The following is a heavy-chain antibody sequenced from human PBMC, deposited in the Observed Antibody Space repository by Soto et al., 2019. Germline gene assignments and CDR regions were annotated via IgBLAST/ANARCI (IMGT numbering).Heavy chain of an antibody. D-gene: IGHD3-16*01. V-gene: IGHV1-69*01. CDR3: ASHVIGVVAPPLYGMDV. Sequence: QVQLVQSGTEVKKPGSSVKVSCKASGGTLSSHAISWVRQAPGQGLEWMGAIMPIFGIANHAQKFQGRVTITADEYTSTAYMELSSLRSEDTAVYYCASHVIGVVAPPLYGMDVWGQGTTVTVSS. CDR1: GGTLSSHA. CDR2: IMPIFGIA. J-gene: IGHJ6*02.